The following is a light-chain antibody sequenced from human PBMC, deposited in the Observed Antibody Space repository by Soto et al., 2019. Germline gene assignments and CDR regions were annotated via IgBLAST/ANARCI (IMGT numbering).Light chain of an antibody. CDR3: HQYGRSRT. CDR1: QSVSSSY. J-gene: IGKJ1*01. Sequence: EIVLTQSPGTLSLSPGERATLSCRASQSVSSSYLAWYQQKPGQAPRLLIYGASSRATGIPDRFSGSGSGTDFTLTISRLEPEDLAVYYGHQYGRSRTFGQGAKVEIK. V-gene: IGKV3-20*01. CDR2: GAS.